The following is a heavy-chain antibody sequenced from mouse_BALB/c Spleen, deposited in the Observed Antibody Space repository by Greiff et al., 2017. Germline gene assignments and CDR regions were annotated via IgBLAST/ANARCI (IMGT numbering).Heavy chain of an antibody. J-gene: IGHJ4*01. CDR3: AESTISTSGPLYAMDY. CDR1: GFTFSSYG. V-gene: IGHV5-6*01. D-gene: IGHD2-14*01. CDR2: ISSGGSYT. Sequence: EVQGVESGGDLVKPGGSLKLSCAASGFTFSSYGMSWVRQTPDKRLEWVATISSGGSYTYYPDSVKGRFTISRDNAKNTLYLQVCSLKSEDTAMYSCAESTISTSGPLYAMDYWGQGTSVTVSS.